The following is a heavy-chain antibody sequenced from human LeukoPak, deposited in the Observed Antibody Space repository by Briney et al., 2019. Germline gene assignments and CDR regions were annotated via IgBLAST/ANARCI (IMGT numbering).Heavy chain of an antibody. V-gene: IGHV4-59*01. CDR1: GGSINTYD. CDR2: ISNGGST. CDR3: ARGGDCYDY. D-gene: IGHD2-21*01. J-gene: IGHJ4*02. Sequence: SETLSLTCSVSGGSINTYDWSWIRQSPGKGLEWIGYISNGGSTNYNPSLKSRVTISVDTSKNQFSLKLSSVTAADTAVYYCARGGDCYDYWGQGTLVTASS.